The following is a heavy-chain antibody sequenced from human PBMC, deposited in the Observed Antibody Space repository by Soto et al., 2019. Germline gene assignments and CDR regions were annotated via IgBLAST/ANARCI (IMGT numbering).Heavy chain of an antibody. CDR2: IDNSKS. CDR3: ARDAAHGDGLWLVGH. J-gene: IGHJ1*01. CDR1: GFTFSDYS. Sequence: GGSLRLSCAASGFTFSDYSMSWGRQAPGRGLEGVSSIDNSKSVYADSVKGRFTISRDNSKSTLSLQMNSLRAEDTALYYCARDAAHGDGLWLVGHWGQGTLVTVSS. D-gene: IGHD4-17*01. V-gene: IGHV3-23*01.